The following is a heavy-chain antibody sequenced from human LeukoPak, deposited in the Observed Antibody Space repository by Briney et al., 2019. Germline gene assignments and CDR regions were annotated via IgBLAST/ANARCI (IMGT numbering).Heavy chain of an antibody. CDR1: GYTFSSYG. CDR3: ATDYTDYSLDY. J-gene: IGHJ4*02. D-gene: IGHD4-11*01. V-gene: IGHV1-69*06. Sequence: SVKVSCKASGYTFSSYGISWVRQAPGQGLEWMGGIIPIFGTANYAQKFQGRVTITADKSTSTAYMELSSLRSEDTAVYYCATDYTDYSLDYWGQGTLVTVSS. CDR2: IIPIFGTA.